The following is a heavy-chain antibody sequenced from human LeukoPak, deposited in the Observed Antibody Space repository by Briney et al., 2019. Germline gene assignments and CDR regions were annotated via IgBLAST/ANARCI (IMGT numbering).Heavy chain of an antibody. CDR2: IWYDRSNK. J-gene: IGHJ4*02. D-gene: IGHD3-22*01. Sequence: PGGSLRLSCAASGFTFSSYGMHWVRQAPGKGLEWVAVIWYDRSNKYYADSVKGRFTISRDNSKNTLYLQMNSLRAEDTAVYYCARGFYYDSSGYYVYYFDYWGQGTLVTVSS. CDR1: GFTFSSYG. CDR3: ARGFYYDSSGYYVYYFDY. V-gene: IGHV3-33*01.